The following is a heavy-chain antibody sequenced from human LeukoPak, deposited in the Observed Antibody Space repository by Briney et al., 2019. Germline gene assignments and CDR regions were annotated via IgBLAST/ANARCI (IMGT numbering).Heavy chain of an antibody. J-gene: IGHJ4*02. V-gene: IGHV3-48*03. CDR2: ISSSGSTI. CDR1: GFTFSSYE. Sequence: SGGSLRLSCAASGFTFSSYEMRWVRQAPGKGVEWVSYISSSGSTIYYADSVKGRFTNSRDKAKNSLYLQMNSLRAEDTAFYYCARDARGWDYWGQGTRVTVSS. CDR3: ARDARGWDY.